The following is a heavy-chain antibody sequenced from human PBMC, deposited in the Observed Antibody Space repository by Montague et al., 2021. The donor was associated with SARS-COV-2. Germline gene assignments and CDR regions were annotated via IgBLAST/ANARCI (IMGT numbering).Heavy chain of an antibody. CDR1: GGSISSGSYY. CDR2: ISISGRT. Sequence: TLSLTCTVSGGSISSGSYYWSWIRQPAGKGLEWIGRISISGRTNYNPSLKSRAPISVDTSKNQFSLRLSSVTAADTAVYYCAGEIAVFGLFDYWGQGTLVTVSS. J-gene: IGHJ4*02. V-gene: IGHV4-61*02. D-gene: IGHD3-16*01. CDR3: AGEIAVFGLFDY.